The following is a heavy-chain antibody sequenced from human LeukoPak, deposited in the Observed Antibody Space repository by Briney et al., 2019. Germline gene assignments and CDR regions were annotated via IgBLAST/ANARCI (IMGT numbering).Heavy chain of an antibody. Sequence: PSETLSLTCSVSGGSISNYYCIWIRQSPGKGLEYIGYMHDSGINDYNPSLKSRVTISLDGFKNQFSLKMSSVTAADTAVYYCTTMVRGAPFWYGVDVWGQGTTVIVSS. CDR3: TTMVRGAPFWYGVDV. V-gene: IGHV4-59*01. CDR2: MHDSGIN. CDR1: GGSISNYY. J-gene: IGHJ6*02. D-gene: IGHD3-10*01.